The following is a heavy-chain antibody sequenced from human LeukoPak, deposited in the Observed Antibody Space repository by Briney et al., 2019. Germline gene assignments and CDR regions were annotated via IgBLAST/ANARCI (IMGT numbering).Heavy chain of an antibody. V-gene: IGHV1-2*02. D-gene: IGHD1-20*01. Sequence: GASVKVSCKASGYTFTGYYMHWVRQAPGQGLEWMGWINPNSGGTNYAQKFQGRVTMTRDTSISTAYMELSRLRSDDTAVYYCARVRNWNENFLDYWGQGTLVTVSS. CDR3: ARVRNWNENFLDY. CDR2: INPNSGGT. J-gene: IGHJ4*02. CDR1: GYTFTGYY.